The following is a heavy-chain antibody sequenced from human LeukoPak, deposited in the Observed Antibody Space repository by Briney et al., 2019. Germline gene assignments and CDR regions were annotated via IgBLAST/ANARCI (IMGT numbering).Heavy chain of an antibody. V-gene: IGHV4-59*12. D-gene: IGHD3-16*01. Sequence: SETLSLTCTVSGGSISSYYWSWIRQPPGKGLEWIGYIYYSGSTNYNPSLKSRVTISVDTSKNQFSLKLSSVTAADTAVYYCARDYGGVTPAFDYWGQGTLVTVSS. CDR1: GGSISSYY. CDR3: ARDYGGVTPAFDY. CDR2: IYYSGST. J-gene: IGHJ4*02.